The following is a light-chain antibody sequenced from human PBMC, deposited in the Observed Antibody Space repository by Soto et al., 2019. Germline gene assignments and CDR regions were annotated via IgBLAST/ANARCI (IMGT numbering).Light chain of an antibody. CDR3: SSYRDTSKLV. CDR2: EVS. CDR1: SSDVGGYDY. J-gene: IGLJ1*01. V-gene: IGLV2-14*01. Sequence: QSVLTQPASVSASPGQSITISCSGSSSDVGGYDYVSWYQQHPGKAPKLMIYEVSNRPSGVSDRFSGSKSGNTASLTISGLQADDEADYYCSSYRDTSKLVFGPGTQLTVL.